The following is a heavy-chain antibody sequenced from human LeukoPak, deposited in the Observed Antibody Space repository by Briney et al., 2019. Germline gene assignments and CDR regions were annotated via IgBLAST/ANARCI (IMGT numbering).Heavy chain of an antibody. CDR2: IRSKAYGGTT. CDR1: GFTFGDYA. V-gene: IGHV3-49*04. D-gene: IGHD6-19*01. CDR3: TARIAVAGIVSDDY. J-gene: IGHJ4*02. Sequence: GVLRLSCTASGFTFGDYAMSWVRQAPGKGLEWVGFIRSKAYGGTTEYAASVKGRFTISRDDSKSIAYLQMNSLKTEDTAVYYCTARIAVAGIVSDDYWGQGTLVTVSS.